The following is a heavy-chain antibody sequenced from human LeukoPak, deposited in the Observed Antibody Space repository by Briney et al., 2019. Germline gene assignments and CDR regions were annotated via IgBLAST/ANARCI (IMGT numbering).Heavy chain of an antibody. CDR2: IYHSGST. J-gene: IGHJ5*02. CDR1: GGSISSGGYS. Sequence: SQTLSLTCAVSGGSISSGGYSWSWIRQPPGKGLEWIGYIYHSGSTYYNPSLKSRVTISVDRSKNQFSLKLSSVTAADTAVYYCARAEWWFDPWGQGTLVTVSS. D-gene: IGHD3-3*01. V-gene: IGHV4-30-2*01. CDR3: ARAEWWFDP.